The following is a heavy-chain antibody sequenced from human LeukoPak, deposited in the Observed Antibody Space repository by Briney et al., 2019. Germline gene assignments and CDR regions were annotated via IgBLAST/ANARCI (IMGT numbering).Heavy chain of an antibody. CDR3: AREDTYSSSWYWFDP. CDR2: IDTDGSST. J-gene: IGHJ5*02. Sequence: GGSLRLSCAASGFTFSSYWMHWVRQGPGKGLVWVSRIDTDGSSTIYADSVKGRFTISRDNAKNTVYLQMNGLRAEDTAVYYCAREDTYSSSWYWFDPWGQGTLVTVSS. V-gene: IGHV3-74*01. D-gene: IGHD6-13*01. CDR1: GFTFSSYW.